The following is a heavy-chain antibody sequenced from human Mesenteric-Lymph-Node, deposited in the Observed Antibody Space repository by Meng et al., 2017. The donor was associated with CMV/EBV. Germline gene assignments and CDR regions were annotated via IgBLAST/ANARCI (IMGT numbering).Heavy chain of an antibody. CDR2: ISGSGGST. J-gene: IGHJ4*02. CDR3: AKDGYNFWSGYSD. V-gene: IGHV3-23*01. D-gene: IGHD3-3*01. CDR1: GFTFISYA. Sequence: ASGFTFISYAMTWVRQAPGKGLEWFSTISGSGGSTYAADSVNGRSTISSDNSKTTLHLHLNSMRAEDTAIYYCAKDGYNFWSGYSDWGQGTLVTVSS.